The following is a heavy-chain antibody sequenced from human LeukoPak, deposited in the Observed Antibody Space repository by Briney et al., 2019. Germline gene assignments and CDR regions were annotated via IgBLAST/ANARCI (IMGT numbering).Heavy chain of an antibody. CDR2: FYSDGSRT. V-gene: IGHV3-74*01. Sequence: GGSLRLSCAGSGFTLSSYWMHWVRQAPGKGLVWVSRFYSDGSRTNYADSVKGRFTISRDNAKNTLYLQMNSLRAEDTAVYYCARDPPVQVGATPHDAFDIWGQGTMVTVSS. D-gene: IGHD1-26*01. J-gene: IGHJ3*02. CDR1: GFTLSSYW. CDR3: ARDPPVQVGATPHDAFDI.